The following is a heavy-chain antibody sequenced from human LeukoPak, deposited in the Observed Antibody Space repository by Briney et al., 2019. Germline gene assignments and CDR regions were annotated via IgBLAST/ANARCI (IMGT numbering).Heavy chain of an antibody. CDR1: GGSISSSSYY. D-gene: IGHD4-23*01. Sequence: SETLSLTCTVSGGSISSSSYYWGWIRQPPGKGPEWIGSIYYSGSTYYNPSLKSRVTISVDTSKNQFSLKLSSVTAADTAVYYCARTFYGGHDYWGQGTLVTVSS. J-gene: IGHJ4*02. CDR2: IYYSGST. V-gene: IGHV4-39*01. CDR3: ARTFYGGHDY.